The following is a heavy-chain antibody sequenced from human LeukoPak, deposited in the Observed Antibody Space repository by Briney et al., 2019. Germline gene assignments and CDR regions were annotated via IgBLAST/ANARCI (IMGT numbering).Heavy chain of an antibody. Sequence: GGSLRLSCAASGFTFSSYGMHWVRQAPGKGLDWVAVISYDGSNKYYADSVKGRFTISRDNSKNTLYLQMNSLRAEDTAVYYCAKDGGLWVSAHWGDSWGRGTLVTVSS. CDR2: ISYDGSNK. J-gene: IGHJ4*02. D-gene: IGHD7-27*01. CDR3: AKDGGLWVSAHWGDS. V-gene: IGHV3-30*18. CDR1: GFTFSSYG.